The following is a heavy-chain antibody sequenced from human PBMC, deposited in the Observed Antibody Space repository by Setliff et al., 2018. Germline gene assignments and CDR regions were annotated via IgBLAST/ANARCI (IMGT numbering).Heavy chain of an antibody. Sequence: SETLSLTCNVSGDSISSTYHWGWIRQSPGKGLEWIGTIYHSGNTYYNPSLNSRLTISVDTSKNQFSLKLSSVTAADTAVYYCARDRVGSGWPDAFDIWGQGTMVTV. J-gene: IGHJ3*02. CDR3: ARDRVGSGWPDAFDI. CDR1: GDSISSTYH. D-gene: IGHD6-19*01. CDR2: IYHSGNT. V-gene: IGHV4-38-2*02.